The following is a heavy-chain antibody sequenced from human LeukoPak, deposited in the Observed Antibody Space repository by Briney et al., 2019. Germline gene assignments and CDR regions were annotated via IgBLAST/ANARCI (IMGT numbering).Heavy chain of an antibody. CDR3: ARFLGTYYLDV. V-gene: IGHV3-7*01. CDR2: INQDGSEK. J-gene: IGHJ6*03. Sequence: GGSLRLSCAASGFTFSSYWMSWVRQAPGKGLEWVANINQDGSEKNYVDSVKGPFTISRDNAKNSLYLQMNSLRAEDTAVYYCARFLGTYYLDVWGKGTTVTVSS. D-gene: IGHD2/OR15-2a*01. CDR1: GFTFSSYW.